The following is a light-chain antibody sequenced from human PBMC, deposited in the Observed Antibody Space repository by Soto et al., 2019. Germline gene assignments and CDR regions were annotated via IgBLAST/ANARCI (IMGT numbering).Light chain of an antibody. CDR1: SSDVGGYNY. J-gene: IGLJ1*01. V-gene: IGLV2-14*03. Sequence: QSALTQPASVSGSPGQSITISCTGTSSDVGGYNYVSWSQQHPGKAPKLLISEVSNRPSGVSNRFSGSKSGNTASLTISGLQAYDEADYYCSSHTASSTLLFGTGTQLTVL. CDR3: SSHTASSTLL. CDR2: EVS.